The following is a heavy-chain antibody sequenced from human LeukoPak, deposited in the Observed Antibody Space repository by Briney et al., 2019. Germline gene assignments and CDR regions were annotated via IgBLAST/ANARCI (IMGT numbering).Heavy chain of an antibody. CDR2: IHPDSSDK. J-gene: IGHJ4*02. Sequence: GGSLRLSCAASGFTFSSYSLNWVRQAPGKGLEWVANIHPDSSDKFYVDSMEGRFTISRDNTKNSLYLQIDNARLDDTGLYYCTRLPRETAGDYWGQGVPVIVSS. CDR3: TRLPRETAGDY. D-gene: IGHD1-14*01. CDR1: GFTFSSYS. V-gene: IGHV3-7*03.